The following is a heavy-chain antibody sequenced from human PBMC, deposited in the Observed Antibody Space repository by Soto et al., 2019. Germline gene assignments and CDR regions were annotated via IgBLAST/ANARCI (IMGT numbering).Heavy chain of an antibody. Sequence: SQTHRLRYNVAGGNLGKYNDWGRFRKPPGKGLEWIGSIIYSGNVIYNPSLQSRLTLFVDTSKNQFSLMLSSVTAADTAVYCCVSNAQWLRRSYWGQESLVTVSS. D-gene: IGHD6-19*01. J-gene: IGHJ4*02. CDR1: GGNLGKYND. CDR3: VSNAQWLRRSY. CDR2: IIYSGNV. V-gene: IGHV4-39*01.